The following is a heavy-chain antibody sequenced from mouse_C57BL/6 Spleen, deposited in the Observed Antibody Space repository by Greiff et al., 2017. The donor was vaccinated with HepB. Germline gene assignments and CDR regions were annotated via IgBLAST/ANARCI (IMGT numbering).Heavy chain of an antibody. Sequence: EVMLVESGGDLVKPGGSLKLSCAASGFTFSSYGMSWVRQTPDKRLEWVATISSGGSYTYYPDSVKGRFTISRDNAKNTLYLQMSSLKSEDTAMYYCARPIYDGYPFAYWGQGTLVTVSA. CDR1: GFTFSSYG. D-gene: IGHD2-3*01. CDR2: ISSGGSYT. J-gene: IGHJ3*01. V-gene: IGHV5-6*01. CDR3: ARPIYDGYPFAY.